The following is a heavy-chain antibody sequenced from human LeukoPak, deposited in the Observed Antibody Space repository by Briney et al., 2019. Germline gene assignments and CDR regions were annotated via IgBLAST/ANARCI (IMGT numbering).Heavy chain of an antibody. CDR2: ISGSGGST. D-gene: IGHD3-10*01. J-gene: IGHJ5*02. Sequence: GSLRLSCAASGFTFSSYGMSWVRQAPGKGLEWVSAISGSGGSTYYADSVKGRFTISRDNSKNTLYLQMNSLRAEDTAVYYCAKDRMVRGVIIGNNWFDPWGQGTLVTVSS. CDR1: GFTFSSYG. V-gene: IGHV3-23*01. CDR3: AKDRMVRGVIIGNNWFDP.